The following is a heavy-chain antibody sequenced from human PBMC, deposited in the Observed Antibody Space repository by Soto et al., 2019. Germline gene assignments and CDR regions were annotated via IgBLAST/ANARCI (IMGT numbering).Heavy chain of an antibody. CDR1: GYTFTSYG. D-gene: IGHD5-18*01. J-gene: IGHJ6*02. CDR2: ISAYNGNT. V-gene: IGHV1-18*04. Sequence: WASVKVSCKASGYTFTSYGISWVRQAPGQGLEWMGWISAYNGNTNYAQKLQGRVTMTTDTSTSTAYMELRSLRSDDTAVYYCARDDVDTAMLFVGLKYYYYGMDVWGQGTTVTVSS. CDR3: ARDDVDTAMLFVGLKYYYYGMDV.